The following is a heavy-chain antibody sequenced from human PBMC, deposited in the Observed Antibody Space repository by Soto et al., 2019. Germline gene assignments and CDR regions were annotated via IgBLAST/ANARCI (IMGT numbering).Heavy chain of an antibody. V-gene: IGHV6-1*01. CDR2: TYYRSKWYN. J-gene: IGHJ4*02. CDR3: AKGATAMVTEGYFDY. D-gene: IGHD5-18*01. CDR1: GDSVSSSTAA. Sequence: SQTLSLTCAISGDSVSSSTAAWNWIMESPSRGLEWLGRTYYRSKWYNDYAVSVKSRITIKPDTSTNQFSLQLNSVTPEDTAVYYCAKGATAMVTEGYFDYWGQGTLVTVSS.